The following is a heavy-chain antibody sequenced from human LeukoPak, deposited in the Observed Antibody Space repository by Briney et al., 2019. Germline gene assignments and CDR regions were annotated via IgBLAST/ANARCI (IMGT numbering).Heavy chain of an antibody. J-gene: IGHJ6*03. CDR2: IYRDGSTT. V-gene: IGHV3-74*01. D-gene: IGHD1-26*01. CDR3: ARDPYSGAYYEGYYYFYMDV. Sequence: GGSLRLSCAASGFGFSRYWMHWVRQAPGTGLKWVSRIYRDGSTTDYADSVKGRFTISRDNAKNSLYLQMNSLRAEDTAVYYCARDPYSGAYYEGYYYFYMDVWGKGTTVTVSS. CDR1: GFGFSRYW.